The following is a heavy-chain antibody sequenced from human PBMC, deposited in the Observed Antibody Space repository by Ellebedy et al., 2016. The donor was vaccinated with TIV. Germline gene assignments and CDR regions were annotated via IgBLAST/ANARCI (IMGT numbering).Heavy chain of an antibody. CDR2: ISSSSSYI. CDR3: ARSRSHDYGDYDRGYYFDY. Sequence: GESLKISCAASGFTFSSHTMNWVRQAPGKGLEWVSSISSSSSYIYYADSVKGRFTISRDNAKNSLYLQMNSLRAEDTAVYYCARSRSHDYGDYDRGYYFDYWGQGTLVTVSS. D-gene: IGHD4-17*01. V-gene: IGHV3-21*01. CDR1: GFTFSSHT. J-gene: IGHJ4*02.